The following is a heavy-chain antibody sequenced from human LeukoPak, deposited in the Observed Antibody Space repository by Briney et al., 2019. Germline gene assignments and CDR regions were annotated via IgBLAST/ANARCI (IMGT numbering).Heavy chain of an antibody. Sequence: GGSLRLSCAASGFTFSSYGMSWVRQAPGKGLEGVSSISSSSSYIYYADSLKGRFTIYRDNAKNSLYLQMNSLRAEDTAVYYCARDGSYSSSWYFDYWGQGTLVTVSS. V-gene: IGHV3-21*01. J-gene: IGHJ4*02. D-gene: IGHD6-13*01. CDR3: ARDGSYSSSWYFDY. CDR2: ISSSSSYI. CDR1: GFTFSSYG.